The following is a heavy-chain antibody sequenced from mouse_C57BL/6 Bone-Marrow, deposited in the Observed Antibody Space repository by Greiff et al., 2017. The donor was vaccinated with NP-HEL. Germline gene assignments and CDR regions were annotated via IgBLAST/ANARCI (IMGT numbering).Heavy chain of an antibody. CDR1: GYAFTNYL. CDR2: INPGSGGT. D-gene: IGHD4-1*01. CDR3: ARWERYFDV. J-gene: IGHJ1*03. Sequence: VKLMESGAELVRPGTSVKVSCKASGYAFTNYLIEWVKQRPGQGLEWIGVINPGSGGTNYNEKFKGKATLTADKSSSTAYMQLSSLTSEDSAVYFCARWERYFDVWGTGTTVTVSS. V-gene: IGHV1-54*01.